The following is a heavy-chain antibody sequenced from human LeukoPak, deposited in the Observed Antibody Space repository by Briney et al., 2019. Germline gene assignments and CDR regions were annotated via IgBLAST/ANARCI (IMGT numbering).Heavy chain of an antibody. CDR3: AKDAVRGVIMDYFDY. CDR1: GFTFSRYT. Sequence: GGSLRLSCAASGFTFSRYTMNWVRQAPGKGLEWVSYIRSSGDAIYYADSVKGRFTISRDNSKNTLHLQMNSLRAEDTAVYYCAKDAVRGVIMDYFDYWGQGTLVTVSS. V-gene: IGHV3-48*01. D-gene: IGHD3-10*01. CDR2: IRSSGDAI. J-gene: IGHJ4*02.